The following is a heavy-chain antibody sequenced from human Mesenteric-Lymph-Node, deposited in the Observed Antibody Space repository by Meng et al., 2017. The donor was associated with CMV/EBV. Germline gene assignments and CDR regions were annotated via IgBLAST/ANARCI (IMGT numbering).Heavy chain of an antibody. CDR1: GYIFTDYA. Sequence: SCKASGYIFTDYAMNWVRQAPGQGLEWMGWINTNTGDPTYAQGFTGRFVFSLDTSVSTTYLQINALKTDDTAVYYCARAVVAAAEWGYWGQGTLVTVSS. D-gene: IGHD6-13*01. V-gene: IGHV7-4-1*02. J-gene: IGHJ4*02. CDR2: INTNTGDP. CDR3: ARAVVAAAEWGY.